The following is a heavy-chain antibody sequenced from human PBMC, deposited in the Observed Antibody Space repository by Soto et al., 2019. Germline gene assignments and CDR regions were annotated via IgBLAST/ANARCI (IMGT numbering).Heavy chain of an antibody. Sequence: PSETLSLTSAVSGGSISSSNWWGWVRPPPGKGLEWIGEIYHSGSTNYNPSLKSRVTISVDKSKNQFSLKLSSVTAADTAVYYCARERKRYGSGSYYNYFDYWGQGTLVTVSS. D-gene: IGHD3-10*01. V-gene: IGHV4-4*02. J-gene: IGHJ4*02. CDR2: IYHSGST. CDR1: GGSISSSNW. CDR3: ARERKRYGSGSYYNYFDY.